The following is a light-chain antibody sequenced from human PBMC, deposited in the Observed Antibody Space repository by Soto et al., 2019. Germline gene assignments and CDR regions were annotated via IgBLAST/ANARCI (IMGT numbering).Light chain of an antibody. Sequence: DIVMTQSPDSLAVSLDERATINCKSSQSVLYHSNTKNYLAWYQQKPGQPPTLLIYWASTRESGVPDRVSGSGSGADFSLTISSLQAEDVAVYYCQQYYSAPPTFGQGTRVEI. CDR3: QQYYSAPPT. CDR1: QSVLYHSNTKNY. CDR2: WAS. J-gene: IGKJ1*01. V-gene: IGKV4-1*01.